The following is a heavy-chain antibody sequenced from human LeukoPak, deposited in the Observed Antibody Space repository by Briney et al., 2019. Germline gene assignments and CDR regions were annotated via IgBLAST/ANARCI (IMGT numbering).Heavy chain of an antibody. D-gene: IGHD1-26*01. CDR1: VLTFSSYW. CDR2: INSDGSST. CDR3: AKDRRSGSFTLDY. V-gene: IGHV3-74*01. Sequence: GGSLRLPCAASVLTFSSYWMYWVRQAPGKGLVWVSRINSDGSSTSYADSVRGRFTISRDNSKNTLFLQMNSLRAEDTALYYCAKDRRSGSFTLDYWGQGTLVSVSS. J-gene: IGHJ4*02.